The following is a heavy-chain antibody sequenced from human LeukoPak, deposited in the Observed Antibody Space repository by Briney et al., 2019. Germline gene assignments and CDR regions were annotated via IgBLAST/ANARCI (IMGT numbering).Heavy chain of an antibody. CDR3: AGDYYNSSGFYPPDV. CDR2: IYYSGST. Sequence: SETLSLTCTVSGGSISNYYWNWIRQSPGKGLDWIGYIYYSGSTNYNPSLKSRVTMSLDTSKNQFSLKLSSVTAADTAVYYCAGDYYNSSGFYPPDVWGKGTTVTISS. CDR1: GGSISNYY. J-gene: IGHJ6*04. D-gene: IGHD3-22*01. V-gene: IGHV4-59*01.